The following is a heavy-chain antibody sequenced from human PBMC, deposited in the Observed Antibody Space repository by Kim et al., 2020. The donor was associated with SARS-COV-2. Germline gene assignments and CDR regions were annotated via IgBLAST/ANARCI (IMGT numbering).Heavy chain of an antibody. CDR3: ARDGFYNYYETSNI. CDR1: GFTFSSYE. J-gene: IGHJ3*02. V-gene: IGHV3-48*03. CDR2: ISSSGSTI. D-gene: IGHD3-22*01. Sequence: GGSLRLSCAASGFTFSSYEMNWVRQAPGKGLEWVSYISSSGSTIYYADSVKGRFTISRDNAKNSLYLQMNSLRAEDTAVYYCARDGFYNYYETSNIWGQGTMGTVSS.